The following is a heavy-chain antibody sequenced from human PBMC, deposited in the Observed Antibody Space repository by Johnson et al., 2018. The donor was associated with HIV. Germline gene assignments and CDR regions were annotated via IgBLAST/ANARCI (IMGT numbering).Heavy chain of an antibody. Sequence: VQLVESGGGLVQPGGSLRLSCAASGFTFSSYWMSWVRQAPGKGLEWVANIKQDGSEKYYVDSVKGRFTISRDNAKNSLYLQMNSLKTEDTAVYYCTREGAYGGSYFVSAFDIWGHGTTVTVSS. J-gene: IGHJ3*02. CDR2: IKQDGSEK. CDR1: GFTFSSYW. D-gene: IGHD1-26*01. V-gene: IGHV3-7*03. CDR3: TREGAYGGSYFVSAFDI.